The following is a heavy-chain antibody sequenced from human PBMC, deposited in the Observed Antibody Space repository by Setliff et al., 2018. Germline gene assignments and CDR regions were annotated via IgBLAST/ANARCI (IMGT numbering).Heavy chain of an antibody. J-gene: IGHJ4*02. CDR2: VYYSGST. D-gene: IGHD5-18*01. CDR1: GFSLSNARMG. V-gene: IGHV4-61*01. Sequence: SGPTLVNPTETLTLTCTVSGFSLSNARMGVSWIRQPPGKGLEWIGYVYYSGSTNYNPSLESRVTISVDTSNNQFSLKLSSVTAADTAVYYCASSAGYSYGFRWGQGTLVTVSS. CDR3: ASSAGYSYGFR.